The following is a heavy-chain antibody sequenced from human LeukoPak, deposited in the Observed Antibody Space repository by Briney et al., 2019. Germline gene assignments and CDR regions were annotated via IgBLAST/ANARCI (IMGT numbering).Heavy chain of an antibody. D-gene: IGHD6-19*01. V-gene: IGHV1-46*01. CDR1: GYTFTSYY. Sequence: ASVKVSCKASGYTFTSYYMHWVRQAPGQGLERMGIINPSGGSTSYAQKFQGRVTMTRDTSTSTVYMELSSLRSEDTAVYYCASGSGWSGTYYYYYYGMDVWGQGTTVTVSS. CDR2: INPSGGST. J-gene: IGHJ6*02. CDR3: ASGSGWSGTYYYYYYGMDV.